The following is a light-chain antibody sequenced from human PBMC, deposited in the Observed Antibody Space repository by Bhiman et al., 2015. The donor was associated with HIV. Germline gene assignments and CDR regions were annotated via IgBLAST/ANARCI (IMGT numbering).Light chain of an antibody. Sequence: QSALTQPASVSGSPGQSITISCTGTNRDVGGFDYVSWYQQHPGKAPRLIIYDVSDRPSGLSNRFSGSKSGNTASLTISGLQPEDEADYYCQSYDSGLGLYLFGGGTSVTVL. V-gene: IGLV2-14*03. CDR1: NRDVGGFDY. CDR3: QSYDSGLGLYL. J-gene: IGLJ1*01. CDR2: DVS.